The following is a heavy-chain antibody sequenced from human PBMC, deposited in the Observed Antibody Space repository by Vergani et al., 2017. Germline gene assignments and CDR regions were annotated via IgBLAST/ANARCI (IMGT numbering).Heavy chain of an antibody. J-gene: IGHJ3*01. V-gene: IGHV5-51*01. CDR1: GYIFSNFW. D-gene: IGHD3-10*01. CDR3: ANGRHGSENGGALQL. CDR2: IYPGDSEV. Sequence: EKQLVQSGSETKKPGESLKISCQAFGYIFSNFWIGWVRQRPGRGLEWMGIIYPGDSEVKSNPTFRGQVIFSVDTSVNTGYLQWRSLQTSDTATYFCANGRHGSENGGALQLWGQATNITVSS.